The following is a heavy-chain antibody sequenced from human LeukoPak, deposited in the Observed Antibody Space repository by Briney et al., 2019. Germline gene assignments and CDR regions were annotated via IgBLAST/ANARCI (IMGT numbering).Heavy chain of an antibody. CDR1: GYTFASYD. D-gene: IGHD6-13*01. CDR3: AREAYYSSSVYFQH. V-gene: IGHV1-2*06. J-gene: IGHJ1*01. Sequence: ASVKVSCKASGYTFASYDINWVRQAPGQGLEWMGRINPNSGGTNYAQKFQGRVTMTRDTSISTAYMELSRLRSDDTAVYYCAREAYYSSSVYFQHWGQGTLVTVSS. CDR2: INPNSGGT.